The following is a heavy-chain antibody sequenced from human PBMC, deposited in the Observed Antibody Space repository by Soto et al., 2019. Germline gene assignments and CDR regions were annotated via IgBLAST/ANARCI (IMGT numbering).Heavy chain of an antibody. V-gene: IGHV4-39*01. Sequence: QLQLQESGPGLVKPSETLSLTGTVSGDSISSSSYYWGWIRQPPGKGLEWIGSIYYSGSTYYNPSLKSRVTISVDTSKNQFSLKLSSVTAADTAVYYCARPSIAARPTYAFDIWGQGTMVTVSS. CDR1: GDSISSSSYY. CDR3: ARPSIAARPTYAFDI. CDR2: IYYSGST. J-gene: IGHJ3*02. D-gene: IGHD6-6*01.